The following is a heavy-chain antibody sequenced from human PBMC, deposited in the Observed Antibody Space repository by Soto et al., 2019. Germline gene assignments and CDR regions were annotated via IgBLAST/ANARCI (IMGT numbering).Heavy chain of an antibody. J-gene: IGHJ4*02. CDR3: ALKVVTYYDN. CDR1: GYSFTSTY. V-gene: IGHV1-46*01. CDR2: INPAGGTT. D-gene: IGHD2-21*02. Sequence: QVQLVQSGAEVKKPGASVRISCRASGYSFTSTYVHWVRQAPGQGPEWMGIINPAGGTTYYAQKFQGNLPITRDTSLDTVFRDLNDLPSEDTAVYFCALKVVTYYDNWGQGTLLTVSS.